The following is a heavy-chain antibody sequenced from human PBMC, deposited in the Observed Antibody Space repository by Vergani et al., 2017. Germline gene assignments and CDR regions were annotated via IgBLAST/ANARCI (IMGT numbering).Heavy chain of an antibody. CDR2: INPNSGGT. J-gene: IGHJ4*02. V-gene: IGHV1-2*02. Sequence: QVQLVQSGAEVKKPGASVKVSCKASGYTFTGYYMHWVRQAPGQGLEWMGWINPNSGGTNYAQKFQGRVTMTRDTSISTAYMELSRLRSDDTAVYYCARWDIVVVPAAMRGGRRRYFDYWGQGTLVTGSS. CDR3: ARWDIVVVPAAMRGGRRRYFDY. D-gene: IGHD2-2*01. CDR1: GYTFTGYY.